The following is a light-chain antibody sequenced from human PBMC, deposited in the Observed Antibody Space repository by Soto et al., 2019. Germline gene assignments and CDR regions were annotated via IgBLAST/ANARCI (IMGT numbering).Light chain of an antibody. Sequence: DIVLTQSPGTLSLSPGERATLSCRASQSVSSSYLAWYQQKPGQAPRLLIYGASSRATGIPDRFSGGGSGTDFFLTISSLEPEDFAVYYCQQYGSSPSITFGQGTRLEIK. CDR3: QQYGSSPSIT. V-gene: IGKV3-20*01. CDR2: GAS. CDR1: QSVSSSY. J-gene: IGKJ5*01.